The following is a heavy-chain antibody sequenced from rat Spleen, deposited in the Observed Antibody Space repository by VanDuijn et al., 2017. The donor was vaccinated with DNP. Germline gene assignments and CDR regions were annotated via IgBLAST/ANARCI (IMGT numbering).Heavy chain of an antibody. V-gene: IGHV3-3*01. Sequence: EVQLQESGPGLVKPSQSLSLTCSVTGYSITSNFRWSWIRKFPGNKLEWMGYINGAGNTNYNPSLKIRISITRDTSKNQFFLQVNSVTTEDSATYYCAIQLGVFDYWGQGVLVTVSS. CDR3: AIQLGVFDY. J-gene: IGHJ2*01. CDR2: INGAGNT. CDR1: GYSITSNFR. D-gene: IGHD5-1*01.